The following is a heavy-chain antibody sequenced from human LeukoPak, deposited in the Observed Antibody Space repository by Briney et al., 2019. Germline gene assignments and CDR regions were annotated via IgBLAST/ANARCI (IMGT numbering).Heavy chain of an antibody. Sequence: PGGSLRLSCAASGFIFSSYWMHWVRQAPGKGLVWVSRIKTDGSSTTYADSVKGRFTISRDNAKNTLYLQMNSLRAEDTAVYYCARDISGYSYAYGYWGQGSLVTVSS. D-gene: IGHD5-18*01. J-gene: IGHJ4*02. CDR3: ARDISGYSYAYGY. V-gene: IGHV3-74*01. CDR2: IKTDGSST. CDR1: GFIFSSYW.